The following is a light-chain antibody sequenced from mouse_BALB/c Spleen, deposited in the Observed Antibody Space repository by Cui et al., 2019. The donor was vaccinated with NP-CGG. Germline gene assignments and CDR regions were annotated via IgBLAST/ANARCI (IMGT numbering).Light chain of an antibody. Sequence: QAVVTQESALTTSPGETVTLTCRSSTGTVTTNNYANWVQEKPDHLFTGLIGGTNNRPPGVPARLSGSLIGDKAALTITGAQTEDEATYFCGLWYSNHWVFGGGTKLTVL. V-gene: IGLV1*01. CDR1: TGTVTTNNY. CDR3: GLWYSNHWV. CDR2: GTN. J-gene: IGLJ1*01.